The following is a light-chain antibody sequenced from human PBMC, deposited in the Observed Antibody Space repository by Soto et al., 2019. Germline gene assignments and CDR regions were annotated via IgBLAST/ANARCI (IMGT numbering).Light chain of an antibody. Sequence: EIVLTQSPGTLSLSPGERATLSCRATQSVSSNYLAWYQQKPGQAPSPLIYGASSRATGIPDRFSGSGSGTDFTLTISRLEPEDFAVYYCQQYGSSPRTFGQGTKVEIK. J-gene: IGKJ1*01. V-gene: IGKV3-20*01. CDR2: GAS. CDR1: QSVSSNY. CDR3: QQYGSSPRT.